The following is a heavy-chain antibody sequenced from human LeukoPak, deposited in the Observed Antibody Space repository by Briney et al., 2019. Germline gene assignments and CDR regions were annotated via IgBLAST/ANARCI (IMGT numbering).Heavy chain of an antibody. CDR1: GFTFSTYW. CDR3: AKDQGDYVWGSYLPD. J-gene: IGHJ4*02. D-gene: IGHD3-16*02. V-gene: IGHV3-23*01. Sequence: GRSLRLSCAASGFTFSTYWMHWVRQAPGKGLEWVSAISGSGGSTYYADSVKGRFTISRDNSKNTLYLQMNSLRAEDTAVYYCAKDQGDYVWGSYLPDWGQGTLVTVSS. CDR2: ISGSGGST.